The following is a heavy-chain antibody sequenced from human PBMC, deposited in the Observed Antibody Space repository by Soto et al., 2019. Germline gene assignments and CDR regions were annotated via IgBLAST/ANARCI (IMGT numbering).Heavy chain of an antibody. J-gene: IGHJ4*02. Sequence: ASVKVSCKASGYTLTNYYMHWVRQAPGQGLEWMGIINPSVSSTSYAQKFQGRVAMTRDTSTSTVYMELSSLRSDDTAVYYCARASGGYCSGGRCYFDLWGQGTQVTVPS. CDR2: INPSVSST. V-gene: IGHV1-46*01. CDR3: ARASGGYCSGGRCYFDL. D-gene: IGHD2-15*01. CDR1: GYTLTNYY.